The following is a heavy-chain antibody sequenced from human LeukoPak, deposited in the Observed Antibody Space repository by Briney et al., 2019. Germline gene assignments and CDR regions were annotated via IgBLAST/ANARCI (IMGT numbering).Heavy chain of an antibody. CDR1: GFTFSSYS. CDR2: IKQDGSEK. D-gene: IGHD1-14*01. Sequence: GGSLRLSCAASGFTFSSYSMNWVRQAPGKGLEWVANIKQDGSEKYYVDSVKGRFTISRDNAKNSLYLQMNSLRAEDTAVYYCARGPLITPYYFDYWGQGTLVTVSS. CDR3: ARGPLITPYYFDY. J-gene: IGHJ4*02. V-gene: IGHV3-7*01.